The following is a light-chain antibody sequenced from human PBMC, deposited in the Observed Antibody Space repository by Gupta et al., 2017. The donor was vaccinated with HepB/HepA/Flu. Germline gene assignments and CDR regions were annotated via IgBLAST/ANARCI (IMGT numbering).Light chain of an antibody. CDR3: ATWDDSLSGYV. V-gene: IGLV1-47*01. CDR2: RNN. J-gene: IGLJ1*01. Sequence: QSVLTQPPSASGTPGQRVTISCSGSSSNIGSNYVYWYQQFPGTAPKLLIYRNNQRPSGVPDRFSGSESGTSASLAISGLRSDDEADYYCATWDDSLSGYVFGNGTNVTVL. CDR1: SSNIGSNY.